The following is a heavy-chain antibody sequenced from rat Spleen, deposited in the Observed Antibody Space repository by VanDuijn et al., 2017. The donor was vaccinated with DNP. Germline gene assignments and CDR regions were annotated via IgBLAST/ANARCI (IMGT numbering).Heavy chain of an antibody. CDR1: GYSITSCCR. D-gene: IGHD4-2*01. Sequence: EVQLQESGPGLVEPSQSLSLTCSVTGYSITSCCRWTWIRKFPGHKLEWMGYINSAGSIEYNPSLKSRISITRDTSKNQFFLHLNSVTTEDTATYYCARWSDYFDYWGQGVMVTVSS. J-gene: IGHJ2*01. CDR2: INSAGSI. CDR3: ARWSDYFDY. V-gene: IGHV3-3*01.